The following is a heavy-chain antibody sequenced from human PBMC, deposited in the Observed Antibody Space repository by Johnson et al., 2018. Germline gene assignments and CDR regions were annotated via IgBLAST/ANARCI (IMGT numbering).Heavy chain of an antibody. Sequence: VQLVESGGGLVKPGGSLRLSCAASGFTLRTYTMTWVRQAPGKGLEWVSSISNTDKYMYDADSVKARFPISRDNAKNPLFLQMNSLRADDAAVYYCVRLSREADRDMVTSRDYYYYMDVWGKGTTVTVSS. CDR3: VRLSREADRDMVTSRDYYYYMDV. CDR2: ISNTDKYM. CDR1: GFTLRTYT. V-gene: IGHV3-21*01. D-gene: IGHD5-18*01. J-gene: IGHJ6*03.